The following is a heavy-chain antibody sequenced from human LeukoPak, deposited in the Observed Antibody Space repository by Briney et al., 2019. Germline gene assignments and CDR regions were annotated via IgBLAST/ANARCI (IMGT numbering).Heavy chain of an antibody. CDR2: VYYSGKT. Sequence: SETLSLTCSVSGGSVSSSTYYWGWVPQPPGKGLEWIGSVYYSGKTYFNPSLKSRVTISVDTSKNHFSLKLGSVTAADTAVYYCARDYVLRGYFHYWGQGTRVSVSS. V-gene: IGHV4-39*02. D-gene: IGHD3-3*01. CDR1: GGSVSSSTYY. J-gene: IGHJ4*02. CDR3: ARDYVLRGYFHY.